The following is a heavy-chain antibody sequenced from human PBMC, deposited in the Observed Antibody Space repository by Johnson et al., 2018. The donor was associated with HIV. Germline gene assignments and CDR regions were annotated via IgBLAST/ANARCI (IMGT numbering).Heavy chain of an antibody. CDR3: ARDRGAVDI. Sequence: QVQLVESGGGVVQPGRSLRLSCAASGFTFSSYGMHWVRQAPGKGLEWVAVISYDGSNKYYADSVKGRFTISRDNSKNTLYLQMNSLRAEDTAVYYWARDRGAVDIWGQGTMVTVSS. CDR1: GFTFSSYG. J-gene: IGHJ3*02. CDR2: ISYDGSNK. V-gene: IGHV3-30*03.